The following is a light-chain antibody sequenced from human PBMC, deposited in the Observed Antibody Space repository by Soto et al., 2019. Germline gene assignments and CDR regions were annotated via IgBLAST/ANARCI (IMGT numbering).Light chain of an antibody. CDR2: QAS. V-gene: IGKV1-5*03. CDR3: HQYNFYPWT. Sequence: DIQMTQSPSTVSASVGDRVTITCRASQSINIWLAWYQQKPGQAPKLLIYQASSLESGVPSRFSGSGSGTEFTLPISSLQPDDFATYYCHQYNFYPWTFGQGTKVEIK. CDR1: QSINIW. J-gene: IGKJ1*01.